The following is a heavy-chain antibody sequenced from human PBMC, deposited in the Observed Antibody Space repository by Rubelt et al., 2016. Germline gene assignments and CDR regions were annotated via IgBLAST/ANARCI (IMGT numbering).Heavy chain of an antibody. V-gene: IGHV3-30*04. CDR2: ISYDGSNK. CDR3: ARVAVGAEVDY. Sequence: QVQLVESGGGVVQPGRSLRLSCAASGFTFSSYAMHWVRQAPGKGLEWVAVISYDGSNKYYADSVEGRFTISRDNSKNTLYLQMNSLRAEDTAVYYCARVAVGAEVDYWGQGTLVTVSS. J-gene: IGHJ4*02. CDR1: GFTFSSYA. D-gene: IGHD2-2*01.